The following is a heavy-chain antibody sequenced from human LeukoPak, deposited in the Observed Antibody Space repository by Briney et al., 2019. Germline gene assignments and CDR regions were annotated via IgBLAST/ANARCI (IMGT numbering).Heavy chain of an antibody. V-gene: IGHV3-23*01. CDR2: VSGSGDTT. D-gene: IGHD5-18*01. CDR3: AKAYVDTTYFDS. CDR1: GFTFISYA. J-gene: IGHJ4*02. Sequence: GGSLRLSCAASGFTFISYAMSWVRQAPGKGLEWASAVSGSGDTTYSADSVRGRFTISRDNSKNTLFLQMNSLRAEDTAVYYCAKAYVDTTYFDSWGQGTLVTVSS.